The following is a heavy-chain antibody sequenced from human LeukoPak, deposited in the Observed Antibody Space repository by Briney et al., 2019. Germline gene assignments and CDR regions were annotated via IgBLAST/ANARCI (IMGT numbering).Heavy chain of an antibody. CDR3: ARRTVAVAGTNYFDY. Sequence: ASVKVSCKTSGYTFTGYFIHWMRQAPGQGLEWMGWINPNSGGTNYAQKFQGRVIMTRDTSISTAYMELSRLRSDDTAVYYCARRTVAVAGTNYFDYWGQGTLVTVSS. CDR2: INPNSGGT. V-gene: IGHV1-2*02. D-gene: IGHD6-19*01. CDR1: GYTFTGYF. J-gene: IGHJ4*02.